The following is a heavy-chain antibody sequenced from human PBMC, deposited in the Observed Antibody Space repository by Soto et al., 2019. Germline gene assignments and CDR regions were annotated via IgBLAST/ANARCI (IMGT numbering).Heavy chain of an antibody. J-gene: IGHJ3*02. CDR1: GYTFTNYD. Sequence: ASVKVSCKASGYTFTNYDINWVRQATGQGREWMGWMNPNSGNTGYAQKFQGRVTMTRNTCISTAYMELSSLRSEDTAVYYCARPYYYDSSGYYSSGAFDIWGQGTMRTVSS. V-gene: IGHV1-8*01. CDR2: MNPNSGNT. D-gene: IGHD3-22*01. CDR3: ARPYYYDSSGYYSSGAFDI.